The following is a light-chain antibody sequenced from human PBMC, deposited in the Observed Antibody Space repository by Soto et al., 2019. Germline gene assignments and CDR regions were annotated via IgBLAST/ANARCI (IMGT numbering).Light chain of an antibody. CDR2: GAS. V-gene: IGKV1-39*01. CDR1: QSIGTY. J-gene: IGKJ1*01. Sequence: DIQVTQSPSSLSASAGHRVTITCRASQSIGTYLNWYHQKPGKAPQLLIYGASTLQSGVPSRFSASGSGTHFTLTINSLQPEDFGTYSCQQSYSTPTFGQGTKVDIK. CDR3: QQSYSTPT.